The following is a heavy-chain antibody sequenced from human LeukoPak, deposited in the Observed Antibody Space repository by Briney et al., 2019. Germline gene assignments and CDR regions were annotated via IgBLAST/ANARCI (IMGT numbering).Heavy chain of an antibody. CDR3: ATTTIRLGY. D-gene: IGHD1-26*01. CDR1: GGSISSSSNY. CDR2: IYYSGTT. Sequence: ASETLSLTCTVSGGSISSSSNYWGWIRQPPGKGLEWIGSIYYSGTTYYNPSLKSRVTISVDTSKNQFSLKLRSVTAADTAVYYCATTTIRLGYWGQGTLVTVSS. V-gene: IGHV4-39*07. J-gene: IGHJ4*02.